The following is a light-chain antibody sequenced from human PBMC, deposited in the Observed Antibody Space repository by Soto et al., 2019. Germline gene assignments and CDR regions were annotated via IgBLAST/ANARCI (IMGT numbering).Light chain of an antibody. V-gene: IGKV3-20*01. CDR1: QSVDSNY. J-gene: IGKJ5*01. CDR2: GAT. Sequence: EIVCTQSPGTLSLSPGEEATLSCRASQSVDSNYLAWYQQKAGQTPRLIIYGATGRADGIPHRFSGSGFGTDFTLTISKVEPEDFAVYYCQQYGTPRSVTFGQGTRLEIK. CDR3: QQYGTPRSVT.